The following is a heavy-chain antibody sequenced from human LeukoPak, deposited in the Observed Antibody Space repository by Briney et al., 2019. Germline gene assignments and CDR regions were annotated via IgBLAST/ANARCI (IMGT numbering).Heavy chain of an antibody. V-gene: IGHV3-64*04. CDR1: GFTFSTNS. CDR2: ITSNGGST. D-gene: IGHD6-13*01. J-gene: IGHJ1*01. CDR3: AKGPYSDSSEWFQY. Sequence: GGSLRLSCSASGFTFSTNSMHWVRQAPGKGLEFVSAITSNGGSTYYADSVKGRFTISRDNSRNTLYLQMNSLRAEDTAVYFCAKGPYSDSSEWFQYWGQGTLVTVSS.